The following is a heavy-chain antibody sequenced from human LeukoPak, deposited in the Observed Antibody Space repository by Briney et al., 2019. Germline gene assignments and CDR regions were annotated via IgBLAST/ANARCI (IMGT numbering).Heavy chain of an antibody. CDR2: ISSSGSGGNT. V-gene: IGHV3-23*01. CDR1: GVTLSSYA. J-gene: IGHJ2*01. Sequence: GALILSCAASGVTLSSYAMSWARQAPGKGLEWGSGISSSGSGGNTYYADSVKGRFTISRDSSKTTLFLHMNTLRAEDTAIYYCAKDRTVGASYWYFDLWGRGTLVTVSS. CDR3: AKDRTVGASYWYFDL. D-gene: IGHD1-26*01.